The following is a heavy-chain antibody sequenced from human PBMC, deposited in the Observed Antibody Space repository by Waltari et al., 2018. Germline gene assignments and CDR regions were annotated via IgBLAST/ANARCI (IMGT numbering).Heavy chain of an antibody. CDR2: IYHDGNA. V-gene: IGHV4-34*01. CDR1: GASFNVNY. CDR3: ARGSYYYDSSGYYYQPRYGMDV. J-gene: IGHJ6*02. Sequence: QVQLLQWGAGLLKPSETLSLTCGVRGASFNVNYWSWIRQSPGKGLVWIAEIYHDGNANYNPSLRSRVTISVDTSRNQGSLNLTSVTAADTAVYYCARGSYYYDSSGYYYQPRYGMDVWGQGTTVTVSS. D-gene: IGHD3-22*01.